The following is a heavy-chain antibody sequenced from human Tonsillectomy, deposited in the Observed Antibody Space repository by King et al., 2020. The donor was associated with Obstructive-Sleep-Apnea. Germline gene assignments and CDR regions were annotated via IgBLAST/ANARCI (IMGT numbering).Heavy chain of an antibody. J-gene: IGHJ4*02. CDR3: AATGYCSSTSCYGLLDY. CDR2: VHYDGHTQ. CDR1: GFTFSSYG. Sequence: VQLVESGGGVVQPGGSLRLSCAASGFTFSSYGMHWVRQAPGTGLEWVAFVHYDGHTQYYVYSVKGRFTISRDNSNNPLYLQMNSLRPEDTAVYYSAATGYCSSTSCYGLLDYWGQGTLVTVSS. V-gene: IGHV3-30*02. D-gene: IGHD2-2*01.